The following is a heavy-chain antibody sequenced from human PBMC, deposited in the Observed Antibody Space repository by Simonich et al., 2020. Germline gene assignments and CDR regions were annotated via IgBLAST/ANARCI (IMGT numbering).Heavy chain of an antibody. CDR2: INSDGSST. V-gene: IGHV3-74*01. Sequence: EVQLVESGGGLVQPGGSLRLSCAASGFTFSSYWVHWVRQAPGKGRVGVPRINSDGSSTSYTDSVKGQFTISRDNAKNTLYLQMNSLRAEDTAVYYCARDYSNYDAFDIWGQGTMVTVSS. CDR3: ARDYSNYDAFDI. D-gene: IGHD4-4*01. CDR1: GFTFSSYW. J-gene: IGHJ3*02.